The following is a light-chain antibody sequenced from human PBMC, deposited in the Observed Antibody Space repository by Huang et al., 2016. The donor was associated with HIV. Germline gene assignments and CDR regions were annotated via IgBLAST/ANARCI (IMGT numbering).Light chain of an antibody. CDR3: QQSYSTPRT. Sequence: DIQMTQSPSSLSASVGDRVTITCRASKSINTYLNWYQQKPGKAPNLLIYATSSLQSGVPSRFSGSGSGKDFTLTISRLQPEDFATYFCQQSYSTPRTFGQGTKVEIK. CDR1: KSINTY. V-gene: IGKV1-39*01. J-gene: IGKJ1*01. CDR2: ATS.